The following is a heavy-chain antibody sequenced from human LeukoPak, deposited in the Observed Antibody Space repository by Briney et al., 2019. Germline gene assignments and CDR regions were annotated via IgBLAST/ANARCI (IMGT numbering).Heavy chain of an antibody. CDR2: IFYNGRT. V-gene: IGHV4-31*03. Sequence: SETLSLTCTVSGDSLITGGHYWTWIRQHPGKGLEWIGYIFYNGRTYFNPSLQSRLAMSVDTSKNQFSLRLTSVTAADTAVYYCATTLSNWFYADNWGQGTLATVSS. CDR3: ATTLSNWFYADN. J-gene: IGHJ4*02. CDR1: GDSLITGGHY. D-gene: IGHD4-11*01.